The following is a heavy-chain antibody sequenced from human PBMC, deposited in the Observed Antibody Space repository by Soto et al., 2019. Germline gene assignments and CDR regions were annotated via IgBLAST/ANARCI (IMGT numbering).Heavy chain of an antibody. CDR2: ITASAGRT. CDR1: GFTFSSYA. Sequence: EVHLLESGGGLVQPGGSLRLSCTASGFTFSSYAMTWVRQAPGRGLEGVSGITASAGRTYYADSVKGRFTISRDNSKSTLYLQMNSLRAEDMAVYYCAKDTRYGDYVRWFDSWGQGTLVTVSS. D-gene: IGHD4-17*01. V-gene: IGHV3-23*01. J-gene: IGHJ5*01. CDR3: AKDTRYGDYVRWFDS.